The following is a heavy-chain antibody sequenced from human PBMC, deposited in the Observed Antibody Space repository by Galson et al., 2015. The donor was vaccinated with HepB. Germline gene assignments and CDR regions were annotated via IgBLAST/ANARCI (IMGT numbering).Heavy chain of an antibody. Sequence: SLRLSCAASGFTFSSHGMHWVRQAPGKGLEWVAAIWFDGSNEHYGDSVKGRFSISRDNAENTVYLQMNHLRAEDPAGYFCARAAGGAYPTATYFWGQGTLVTVSS. CDR3: ARAAGGAYPTATYF. V-gene: IGHV3-33*08. CDR1: GFTFSSHG. D-gene: IGHD3-16*01. J-gene: IGHJ4*02. CDR2: IWFDGSNE.